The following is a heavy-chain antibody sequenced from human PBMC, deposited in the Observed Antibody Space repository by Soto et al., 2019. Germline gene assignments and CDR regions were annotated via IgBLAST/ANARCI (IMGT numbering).Heavy chain of an antibody. CDR1: GGSFSGYY. D-gene: IGHD1-20*01. CDR2: INHSGST. CDR3: ARTHGITGTIPDWFDP. V-gene: IGHV4-34*01. J-gene: IGHJ5*02. Sequence: ASETLSLTCAVYGGSFSGYYWSWIRQPPGKGLEWIGEINHSGSTNYNPSLKSRVTISVDTPNNQFSLKLTSVTAADTAVYYCARTHGITGTIPDWFDPWGQGTLVTVSS.